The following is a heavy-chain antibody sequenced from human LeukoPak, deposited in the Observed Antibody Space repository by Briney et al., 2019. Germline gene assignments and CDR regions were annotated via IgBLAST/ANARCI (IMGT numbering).Heavy chain of an antibody. Sequence: GASVKVSCKASGYTFTGYYMHWVRQAPGQGLEWMGWINPNSGGTNYAQKFQGRVTMTRDTSISTVYMELSRLRSDDTAVYYCARGVRYSSSRYRRRTYYFDYWGQGTLVTVSS. V-gene: IGHV1-2*02. CDR3: ARGVRYSSSRYRRRTYYFDY. D-gene: IGHD6-13*01. J-gene: IGHJ4*02. CDR1: GYTFTGYY. CDR2: INPNSGGT.